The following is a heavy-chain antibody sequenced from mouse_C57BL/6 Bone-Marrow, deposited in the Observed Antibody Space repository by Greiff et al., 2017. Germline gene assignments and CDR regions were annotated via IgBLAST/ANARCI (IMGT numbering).Heavy chain of an antibody. CDR1: GYTFTSYW. D-gene: IGHD3-2*02. CDR2: IYPGSGST. V-gene: IGHV1-55*01. J-gene: IGHJ4*01. Sequence: QVQLQQPGAELVKPGASVKMSCKASGYTFTSYWITWVKQRPGQGLEWIGDIYPGSGSTNYNEKFKIKATLTVDTSSSTAYMQLSSLTSEDSAVYYCAREDSSGYLYYAMDYWGQGTSVTVSS. CDR3: AREDSSGYLYYAMDY.